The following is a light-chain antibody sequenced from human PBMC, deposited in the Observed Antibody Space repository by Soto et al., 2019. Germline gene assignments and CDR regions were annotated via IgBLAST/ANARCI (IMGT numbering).Light chain of an antibody. CDR2: EVS. CDR1: SSDVGGYKF. Sequence: QSALTQPASVSGSPGQSITISRTGSSSDVGGYKFVSWYQHHPGTAPKLLIYEVSNRPSGVSNRFSGSKSGNTASLTISGLQAEDEADYYCLSYTSTNTRVFGGGTKLTVL. J-gene: IGLJ2*01. V-gene: IGLV2-14*01. CDR3: LSYTSTNTRV.